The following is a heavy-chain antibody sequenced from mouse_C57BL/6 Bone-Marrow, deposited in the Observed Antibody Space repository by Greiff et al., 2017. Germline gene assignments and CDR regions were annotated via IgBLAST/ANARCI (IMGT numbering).Heavy chain of an antibody. CDR2: IRNKANNHAT. V-gene: IGHV6-6*01. Sequence: EVQGVESGGGLVQPGGSMKLSCAASGFTFSDAWMDWVRQSPEKGLEWVAEIRNKANNHATYYAESVKGRFTISRDDSKSSVYLQMNSLRAEDTGIYYCTREAIYDGYYWYFDVWGTVTTVTVSS. CDR3: TREAIYDGYYWYFDV. CDR1: GFTFSDAW. J-gene: IGHJ1*03. D-gene: IGHD2-3*01.